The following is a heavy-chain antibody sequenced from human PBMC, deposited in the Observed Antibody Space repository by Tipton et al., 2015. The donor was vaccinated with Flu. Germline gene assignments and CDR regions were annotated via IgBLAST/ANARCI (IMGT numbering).Heavy chain of an antibody. V-gene: IGHV3-23*04. J-gene: IGHJ4*02. Sequence: QLVQSGGGLVQPGGSLRLSCEASGFTFSRYAMSWVRQAPGKGLEWVSGISGGGAITYFADSVKGRFTISRDNSKNTLVLQMNSLRAEDTAVYYCARTRGGYCTSSSCYADYFDYWGQGTLVTVSS. D-gene: IGHD2-2*01. CDR2: ISGGGAIT. CDR3: ARTRGGYCTSSSCYADYFDY. CDR1: GFTFSRYA.